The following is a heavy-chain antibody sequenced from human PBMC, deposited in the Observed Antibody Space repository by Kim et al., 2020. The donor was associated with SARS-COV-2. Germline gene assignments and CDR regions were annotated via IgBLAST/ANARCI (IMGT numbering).Heavy chain of an antibody. CDR3: ARAPLRYCGGDCYLEYLQH. V-gene: IGHV6-1*01. CDR1: GDSVSSNSAA. Sequence: SQTLSLTCAISGDSVSSNSAAWHWIRQSPSRGLEWLGRTYYRSKWYNDYAVSVKSRITINPDTSKNQFSLQLNSVTPEDTAVYYCARAPLRYCGGDCYLEYLQHWGQGTLVTVSS. J-gene: IGHJ1*01. CDR2: TYYRSKWYN. D-gene: IGHD2-21*01.